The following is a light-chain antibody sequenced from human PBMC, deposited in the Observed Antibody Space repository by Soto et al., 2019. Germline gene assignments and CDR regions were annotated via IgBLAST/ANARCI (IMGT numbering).Light chain of an antibody. V-gene: IGLV1-47*01. CDR1: SSNIGNNF. CDR3: ATWDGSLSGFVV. Sequence: QPVLTQPPSVSGTPGQRVTISCSGSSSNIGNNFVYWYQHLPGAAPTLVVYSDNHRPSGVPVRFSGSKSGTSASLTISGLRSEDEATYYCATWDGSLSGFVVFGGGTQLTVL. J-gene: IGLJ7*01. CDR2: SDN.